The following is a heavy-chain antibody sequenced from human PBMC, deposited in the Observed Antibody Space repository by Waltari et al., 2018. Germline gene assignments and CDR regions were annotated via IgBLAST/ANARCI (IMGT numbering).Heavy chain of an antibody. CDR3: ARDRDIVATPRYYYYYGMDV. J-gene: IGHJ6*02. CDR2: ISHILGTA. Sequence: QVQLVQSGAEVKKPGSSVKVSCKASGGTFSSYAISWVRQAPGQGLEWMGGISHILGTANYAQKFQGRVTITADESTSTAYMELSSLRSEDTAVYYCARDRDIVATPRYYYYYGMDVWGQGTTVTVSS. D-gene: IGHD5-12*01. V-gene: IGHV1-69*13. CDR1: GGTFSSYA.